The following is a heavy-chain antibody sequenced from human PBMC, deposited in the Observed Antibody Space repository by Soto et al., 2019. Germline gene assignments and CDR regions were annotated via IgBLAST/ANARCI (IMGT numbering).Heavy chain of an antibody. CDR3: ARGIKVAYYYMDV. Sequence: GGSLRLSCAASGFTFSNYAMNWVRQAPGKGLEWVSSISTTSTYIYYGDSVKGRFTISRDNARNSLYLEMNSLRADDMAVYYCARGIKVAYYYMDVWGKGTTVTV. D-gene: IGHD2-21*01. J-gene: IGHJ6*03. CDR2: ISTTSTYI. CDR1: GFTFSNYA. V-gene: IGHV3-21*01.